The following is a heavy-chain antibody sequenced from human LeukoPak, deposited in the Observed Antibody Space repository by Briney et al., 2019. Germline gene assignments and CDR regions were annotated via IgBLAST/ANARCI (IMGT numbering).Heavy chain of an antibody. V-gene: IGHV1-18*01. Sequence: ASVKVSCKGSGYTFTSYGISWVRQAPGQGLEWMGWISAYNGNTNYAQKLQGRVTMTTDTSTSTAYMELRSLRSDDTAVYYCARDLCSSTSCRMYSSSWYDYWGQGTLVTVSS. CDR1: GYTFTSYG. D-gene: IGHD2-2*01. CDR2: ISAYNGNT. J-gene: IGHJ4*02. CDR3: ARDLCSSTSCRMYSSSWYDY.